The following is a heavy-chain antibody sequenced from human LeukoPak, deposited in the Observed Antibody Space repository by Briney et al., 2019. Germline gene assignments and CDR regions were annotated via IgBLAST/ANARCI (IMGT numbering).Heavy chain of an antibody. Sequence: TSETLSLTCTVSGGSISSSSYYWGWIRQPPGKGLEWIGSIYYSGSTYYNPSLKSRVTISVDTSKNQFSLKLSSVTAADTAVYYCARDRGYSSSSQEYYYYGMDVWGQGTTVTVSS. V-gene: IGHV4-39*07. D-gene: IGHD6-6*01. CDR2: IYYSGST. CDR3: ARDRGYSSSSQEYYYYGMDV. CDR1: GGSISSSSYY. J-gene: IGHJ6*02.